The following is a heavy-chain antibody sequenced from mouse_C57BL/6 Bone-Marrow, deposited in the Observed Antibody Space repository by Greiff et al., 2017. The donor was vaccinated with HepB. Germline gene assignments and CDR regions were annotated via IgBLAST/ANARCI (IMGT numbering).Heavy chain of an antibody. CDR2: ISSGSSTI. V-gene: IGHV5-17*01. Sequence: EVQLQESGGGLVKPGGSLKLSCAASGFTFSDYGMHWVRQAPEKGLEWVAYISSGSSTIYYADTVKGRFTISRDNAKNTLFLQMTSLRSEDTAMYYCARPLDGYYAYFDVWGTGTTVTVSS. D-gene: IGHD2-3*01. CDR1: GFTFSDYG. J-gene: IGHJ1*03. CDR3: ARPLDGYYAYFDV.